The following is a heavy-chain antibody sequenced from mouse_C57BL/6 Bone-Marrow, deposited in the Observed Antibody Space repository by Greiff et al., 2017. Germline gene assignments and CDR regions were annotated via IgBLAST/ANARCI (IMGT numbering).Heavy chain of an antibody. CDR2: IRNKANNHAT. Sequence: EVKVEESGGGLVQPGGSMKLSCAASGFTFSDAWMDWVRQSPEKGLEWVAEIRNKANNHATYYAESVKGRFTISRDDSKSGVYLQMNSLRAEDTGIYYCTRRPITTVVAHFDVWGTGTTVTVSS. J-gene: IGHJ1*03. V-gene: IGHV6-6*01. CDR1: GFTFSDAW. D-gene: IGHD1-1*01. CDR3: TRRPITTVVAHFDV.